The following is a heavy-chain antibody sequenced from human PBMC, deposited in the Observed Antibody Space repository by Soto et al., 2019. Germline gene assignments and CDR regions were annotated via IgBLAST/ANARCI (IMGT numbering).Heavy chain of an antibody. CDR2: ISYSGTT. J-gene: IGHJ4*02. D-gene: IGHD4-17*01. CDR1: RGPISNYF. Sequence: SETLSLTCTVSRGPISNYFWTWIRQPPGRGLEWIGYISYSGTTNYNASLKSRVTISVDTSANQFSLKLSSVTAADTALYYCARLSATVALDYWGQGTLVTVS. V-gene: IGHV4-59*08. CDR3: ARLSATVALDY.